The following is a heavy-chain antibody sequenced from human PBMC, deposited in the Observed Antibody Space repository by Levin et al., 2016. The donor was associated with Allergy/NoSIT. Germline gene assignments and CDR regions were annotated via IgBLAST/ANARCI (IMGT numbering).Heavy chain of an antibody. CDR3: ARRTRILSVYGFAIAPAYYMDV. CDR2: INHSGST. Sequence: WIRQPPGKGLEWIGEINHSGSTNYNPSLKSRVTISVDTSKNQFSLKLSSVTAADTAVYYCARRTRILSVYGFAIAPAYYMDVWGKGTTVTVSS. D-gene: IGHD3-10*01. V-gene: IGHV4-34*01. J-gene: IGHJ6*03.